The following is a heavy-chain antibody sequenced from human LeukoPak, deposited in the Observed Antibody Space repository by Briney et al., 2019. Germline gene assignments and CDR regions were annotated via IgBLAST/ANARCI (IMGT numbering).Heavy chain of an antibody. V-gene: IGHV4-4*07. CDR1: CGSTTTSS. J-gene: IGHJ4*02. Sequence: PSETLSRTSTVPCGSTTTSSWCWIPQPAGKGLELIGRIYASGSTTYNPSLKSRVTMSVDTSTNQFSVRLTSVAAADTAVNYCARAAYCSGASCYFDYWGQGTLVTVSS. D-gene: IGHD2-15*01. CDR2: IYASGST. CDR3: ARAAYCSGASCYFDY.